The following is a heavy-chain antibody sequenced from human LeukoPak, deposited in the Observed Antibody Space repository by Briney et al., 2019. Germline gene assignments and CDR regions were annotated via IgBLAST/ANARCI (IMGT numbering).Heavy chain of an antibody. J-gene: IGHJ4*02. D-gene: IGHD3-22*01. Sequence: PGGSLRLSCAASDFTFSSYGMHWVRQAPGKGLEWVAVISYDGSNKYYADSVKCRFTISRDNSKNTLYLQMNSLRAEDTAVYYCAKAGIGSYDSSGYCDYGGQGTLVTVSS. CDR2: ISYDGSNK. CDR1: DFTFSSYG. CDR3: AKAGIGSYDSSGYCDY. V-gene: IGHV3-30*18.